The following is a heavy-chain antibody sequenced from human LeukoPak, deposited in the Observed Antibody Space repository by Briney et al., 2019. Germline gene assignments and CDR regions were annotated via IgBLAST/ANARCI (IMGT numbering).Heavy chain of an antibody. J-gene: IGHJ3*01. CDR1: GFTLSSYA. CDR3: AKDRRFLEWKDAFDV. Sequence: GGSLRLSCAASGFTLSSYAVTWVRQAPGKGLEWVSGISTTGGSTYYTDSLKGRFAISRDNSKNTVYLQMNGLRADDTAVYYCAKDRRFLEWKDAFDVWGQGTMVTVSS. D-gene: IGHD3-3*01. V-gene: IGHV3-23*01. CDR2: ISTTGGST.